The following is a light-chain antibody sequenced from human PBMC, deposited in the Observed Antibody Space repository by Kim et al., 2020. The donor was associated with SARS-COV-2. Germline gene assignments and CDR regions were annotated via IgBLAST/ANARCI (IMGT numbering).Light chain of an antibody. CDR2: DAS. CDR1: QSISSN. Sequence: SLCPGERATRSCRASQSISSNLAWYQQKPGQAPRVLIYDASARATGIPARFSGSGSGTDFTLTISNVQSEDFAVYYCQQYAYWRAFGQGTRLEIK. CDR3: QQYAYWRA. J-gene: IGKJ5*01. V-gene: IGKV3-15*01.